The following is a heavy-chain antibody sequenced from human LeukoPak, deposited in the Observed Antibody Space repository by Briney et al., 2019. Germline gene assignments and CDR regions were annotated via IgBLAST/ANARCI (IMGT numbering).Heavy chain of an antibody. Sequence: SETLSLTCAVYGRSFSGYYWSWIRQPSGKGLEWIGEINHSGSTNYNPSLKSRVTISVDTSKNQFSLKLSSVTAADTAVYYCAREYSSGWSTGGAFDIWGQGTMVTVSS. V-gene: IGHV4-34*01. CDR2: INHSGST. CDR3: AREYSSGWSTGGAFDI. CDR1: GRSFSGYY. J-gene: IGHJ3*02. D-gene: IGHD6-19*01.